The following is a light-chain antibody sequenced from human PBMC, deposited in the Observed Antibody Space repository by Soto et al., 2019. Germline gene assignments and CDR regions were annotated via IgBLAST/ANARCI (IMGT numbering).Light chain of an antibody. CDR1: QSISNY. Sequence: PMTQSPSSLSASVGDRVTITCRASQSISNYLSWYQQKAGKAPKLLIFDTSTLQSGVPSRFSGSGSGTEFTLTISSLQPEDFATYYCLQSFNTPLTFGGGPTIEIK. CDR3: LQSFNTPLT. V-gene: IGKV1-39*01. J-gene: IGKJ4*01. CDR2: DTS.